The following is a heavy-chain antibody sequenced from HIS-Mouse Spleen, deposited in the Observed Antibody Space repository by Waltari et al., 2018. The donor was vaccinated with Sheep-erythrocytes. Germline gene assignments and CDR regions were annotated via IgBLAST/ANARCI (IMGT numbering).Heavy chain of an antibody. Sequence: QLQLQESGPGLVKPSETLSLTCTVSGGSISSSSYYLGWIRQPPGKGLEWIGSIYYSGSTYYNPSLKSRVTISVDTSKNQFSLKLSSVTAADTAVYYCARHKDTAMVHFDYWGQGTLVTVSS. J-gene: IGHJ4*02. CDR3: ARHKDTAMVHFDY. CDR2: IYYSGST. CDR1: GGSISSSSYY. D-gene: IGHD5-18*01. V-gene: IGHV4-39*01.